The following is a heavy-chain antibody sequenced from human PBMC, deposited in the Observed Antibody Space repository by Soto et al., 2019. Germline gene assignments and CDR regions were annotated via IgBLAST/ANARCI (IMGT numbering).Heavy chain of an antibody. D-gene: IGHD2-15*01. CDR1: GGSISSYY. Sequence: ETLSLTCTVSGGSISSYYWSWIRQPAGKGLEWIGRIYTGGSTNYSPSLKSRVTMSVDTSKNQFSLRLTSVTAADTAVYYCARASVGPPGGGSWTMPFDIWGRGTLVTVSS. V-gene: IGHV4-4*07. J-gene: IGHJ4*02. CDR3: ARASVGPPGGGSWTMPFDI. CDR2: IYTGGST.